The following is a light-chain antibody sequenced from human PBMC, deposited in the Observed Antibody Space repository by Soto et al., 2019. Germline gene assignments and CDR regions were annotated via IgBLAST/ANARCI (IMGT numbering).Light chain of an antibody. CDR2: EGS. V-gene: IGLV2-23*01. Sequence: QSALTQPASVSGSPGQSITISCTGTSRDVGTYTLVSWYQHYPGKAPKLIIYEGSKRPSGVSNRFSASKTGRTASLTISGLQPEDEADYCCCSYAGSSSVVFGGGTKLTVL. CDR3: CSYAGSSSVV. CDR1: SRDVGTYTL. J-gene: IGLJ2*01.